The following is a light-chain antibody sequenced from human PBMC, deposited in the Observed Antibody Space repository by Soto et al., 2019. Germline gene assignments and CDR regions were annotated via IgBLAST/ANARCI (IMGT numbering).Light chain of an antibody. Sequence: DIQMTQSPSSLSASVGDRVTITCRASQGISNYLAWYQQKPGKVPKLLIYAASTLQSGVPSRFSGSGSGTDFNLTISSLQPEDVATYYCQKYNSAPIAFVQGTRLEIK. CDR2: AAS. V-gene: IGKV1-27*01. CDR3: QKYNSAPIA. CDR1: QGISNY. J-gene: IGKJ5*01.